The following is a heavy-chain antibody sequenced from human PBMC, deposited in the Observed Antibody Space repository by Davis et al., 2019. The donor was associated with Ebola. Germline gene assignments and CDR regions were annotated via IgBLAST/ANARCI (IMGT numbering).Heavy chain of an antibody. CDR3: ARHSVYYYGMDV. J-gene: IGHJ6*02. CDR2: IDPSDSYT. D-gene: IGHD2-21*01. V-gene: IGHV5-10-1*01. Sequence: GESLKISCKGSGYYFTSYWISWVRQMPGRGLESMGRIDPSDSYTNYSPSFQGHVTISADKSISTAYLQWSSLKASDTAMYYCARHSVYYYGMDVWGQGTTVTVSS. CDR1: GYYFTSYW.